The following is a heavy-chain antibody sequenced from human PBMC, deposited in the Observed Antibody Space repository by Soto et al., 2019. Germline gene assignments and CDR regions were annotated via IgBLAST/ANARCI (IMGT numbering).Heavy chain of an antibody. CDR3: ARGIFGVVTPNYYYGMDV. CDR2: INHSGST. CDR1: GGSFSGYY. J-gene: IGHJ6*02. V-gene: IGHV4-34*01. D-gene: IGHD3-3*01. Sequence: TSETLSLTCAVYGGSFSGYYWSWIRQPPGKGLEWIGEINHSGSTNYNPSLKSRVTISVDTSKNQFSLKLSSVTAADTAVYYCARGIFGVVTPNYYYGMDVWGQGTTVTVSS.